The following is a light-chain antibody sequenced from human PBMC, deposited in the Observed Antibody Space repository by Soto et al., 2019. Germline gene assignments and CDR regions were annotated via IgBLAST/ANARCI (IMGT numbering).Light chain of an antibody. Sequence: QSALTQPASVSGSPGQSITLSCTGTGSDVGGYNYVSWYQQHPGKAPKLIIFEVSNRPSGVSNRFSASKSGNTASLTISGLQADDEAVYYCGSYASITFWVFGGGTQLTVL. V-gene: IGLV2-14*01. CDR2: EVS. J-gene: IGLJ3*02. CDR3: GSYASITFWV. CDR1: GSDVGGYNY.